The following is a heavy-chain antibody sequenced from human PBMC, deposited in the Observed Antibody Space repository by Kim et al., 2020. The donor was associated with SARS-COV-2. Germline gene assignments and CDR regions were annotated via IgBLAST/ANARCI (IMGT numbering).Heavy chain of an antibody. V-gene: IGHV3-53*01. Sequence: GGSLRLSCAASGFTVSSNYMSWVRQAPGKGLEWVSVIYSGGSTYYADSVKGRFTISRDNSKNTLYLQMNSLRAEDTAVYYCATLDEVRPNDRYSGSYWVDYYYYGMDVWGQGTTVTVSS. D-gene: IGHD1-26*01. CDR2: IYSGGST. CDR3: ATLDEVRPNDRYSGSYWVDYYYYGMDV. CDR1: GFTVSSNY. J-gene: IGHJ6*02.